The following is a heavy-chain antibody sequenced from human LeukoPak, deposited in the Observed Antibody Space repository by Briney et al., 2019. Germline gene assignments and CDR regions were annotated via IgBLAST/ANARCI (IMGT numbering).Heavy chain of an antibody. D-gene: IGHD3-9*01. J-gene: IGHJ4*02. Sequence: SETLSLTCSVSGGSMNSYYWSWIRQSPGKGLEWIGYIYYCGSTNYNPSLKSRVTISVDTSKNQFSLKLSSVTAADTAVYYCARHVWLQPFDYWGQGTLVTVSS. CDR1: GGSMNSYY. CDR2: IYYCGST. CDR3: ARHVWLQPFDY. V-gene: IGHV4-59*08.